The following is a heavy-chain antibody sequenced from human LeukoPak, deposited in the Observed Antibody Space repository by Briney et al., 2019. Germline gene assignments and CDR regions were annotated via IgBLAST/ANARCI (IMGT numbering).Heavy chain of an antibody. D-gene: IGHD2-15*01. CDR3: AGGMSWWPWDY. Sequence: ASETLSLTCTVSGGSISSYYWSWIRHSPGKGLEWIGFKYYSGSNDYNPSLKSRVTISTDTSKNQLSLKMSSATTADTAVYYCAGGMSWWPWDYWGQGTLVTVSS. CDR2: KYYSGSN. CDR1: GGSISSYY. V-gene: IGHV4-59*01. J-gene: IGHJ4*02.